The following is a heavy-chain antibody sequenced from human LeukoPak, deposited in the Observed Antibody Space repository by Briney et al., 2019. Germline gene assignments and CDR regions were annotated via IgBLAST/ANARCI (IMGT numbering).Heavy chain of an antibody. J-gene: IGHJ4*02. D-gene: IGHD3-3*01. CDR1: GFTVSSNY. V-gene: IGHV3-53*04. Sequence: PGGSLRLSCAASGFTVSSNYMSWVRQAPGKGLEWVSVIYSGGSTYYADSVKGRFTISRHNSKNTLYLQMNSLRAEDTAVYYCARDGLIRITADDDYWGQGTLVTVSS. CDR3: ARDGLIRITADDDY. CDR2: IYSGGST.